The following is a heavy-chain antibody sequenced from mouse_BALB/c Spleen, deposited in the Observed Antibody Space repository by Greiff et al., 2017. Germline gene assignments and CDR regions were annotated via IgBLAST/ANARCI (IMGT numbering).Heavy chain of an antibody. D-gene: IGHD2-1*01. CDR1: GFTFSSYA. J-gene: IGHJ3*01. CDR2: ISSGGSYT. Sequence: EVQLQESGGGLVKPGGSLKLSCAASGFTFSSYAMSWVRQTPEKRLEWVATISSGGSYTYYPDSVKGRFTISRDNAKNTLYLQMSSLRSEDTAMYYCARRNYGNSWFAYWGQGTLVTVSA. V-gene: IGHV5-9-3*01. CDR3: ARRNYGNSWFAY.